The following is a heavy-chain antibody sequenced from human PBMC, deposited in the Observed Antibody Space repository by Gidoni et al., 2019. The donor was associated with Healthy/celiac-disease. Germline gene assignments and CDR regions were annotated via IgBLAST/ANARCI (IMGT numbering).Heavy chain of an antibody. J-gene: IGHJ4*02. CDR1: GFTFSNAW. D-gene: IGHD6-19*01. V-gene: IGHV3-15*07. CDR2: IKSKTDGGTT. Sequence: EVQLLESGGGLVNPGGSLRLSCAASGFTFSNAWMNWVPQAPGKGLEWVGRIKSKTDGGTTDYAAPVKGRFTISRDDSKNTLYLQMNSLKTEDTAVYYCTTEVIAVADFDYWGQGTLVTVSS. CDR3: TTEVIAVADFDY.